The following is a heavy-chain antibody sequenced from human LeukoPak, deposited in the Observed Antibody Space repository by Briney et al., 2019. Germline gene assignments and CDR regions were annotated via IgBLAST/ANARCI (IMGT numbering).Heavy chain of an antibody. J-gene: IGHJ4*02. V-gene: IGHV4-61*05. D-gene: IGHD3-10*01. CDR3: AGETGYYFDY. CDR2: IYYSGST. CDR1: GGSISSSSYY. Sequence: SETLSLTCTVSGGSISSSSYYWGWIRQPPGKGLEWIGYIYYSGSTNYNPSLKSRVTISVDTSKNQFSLKLSSVTAADTAVYYCAGETGYYFDYWGQGTLVTVSS.